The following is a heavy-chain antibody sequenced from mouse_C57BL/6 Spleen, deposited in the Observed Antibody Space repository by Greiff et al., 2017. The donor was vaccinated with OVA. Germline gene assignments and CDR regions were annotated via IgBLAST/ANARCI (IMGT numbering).Heavy chain of an antibody. J-gene: IGHJ4*01. CDR2: IYPGDGDT. V-gene: IGHV1-82*01. CDR3: AITTVVANYAMDY. Sequence: VKLVESGPELVKPGASVKISCKASGYAFSSSWMNWVKQRPGKGLEWIGRIYPGDGDTNYNGKFKGKATLTADKSSSTAYMQLSSLTSEDSAVYFCAITTVVANYAMDYWGQGTSVTVSS. CDR1: GYAFSSSW. D-gene: IGHD1-1*01.